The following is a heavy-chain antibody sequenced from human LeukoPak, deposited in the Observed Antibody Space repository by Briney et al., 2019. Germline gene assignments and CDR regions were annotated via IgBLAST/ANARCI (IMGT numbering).Heavy chain of an antibody. D-gene: IGHD2-2*01. Sequence: GAPLKISCKCSGYSFTSYLIGCVRQMPGKGQELVGINYPGDSDTRYSPSFQGQVTISADKSISTAYLQWSSLKASDTAMYYCARPYCSSTSCYGYFDYWGQGTLVTVSS. CDR1: GYSFTSYL. CDR3: ARPYCSSTSCYGYFDY. CDR2: NYPGDSDT. V-gene: IGHV5-51*01. J-gene: IGHJ4*02.